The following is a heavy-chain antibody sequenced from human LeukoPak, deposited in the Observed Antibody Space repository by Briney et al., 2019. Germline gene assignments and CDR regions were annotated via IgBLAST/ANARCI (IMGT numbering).Heavy chain of an antibody. CDR2: IKSKTDGGTT. D-gene: IGHD1-26*01. CDR1: GFTFSTYG. V-gene: IGHV3-15*01. Sequence: GGSLRLSCAASGFTFSTYGMHWVRQAPGKGLEWVGRIKSKTDGGTTDYAAPVKGRFTILRDDSKNTLYLQMNSLKTEDTAVYYCTTDPEYSGSYLHDYWGQGTLVTVSS. CDR3: TTDPEYSGSYLHDY. J-gene: IGHJ4*02.